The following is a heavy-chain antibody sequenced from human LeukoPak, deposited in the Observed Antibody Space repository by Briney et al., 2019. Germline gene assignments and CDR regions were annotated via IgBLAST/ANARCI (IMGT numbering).Heavy chain of an antibody. CDR1: GFTFSSYS. CDR2: ISGSSGTK. Sequence: PGGSLRLSCAASGFTFSSYSMNWVRQAPGKGLEWVSYISGSSGTKYYADSVKGRFTISRDNAKNSLYLQMNSLRAEDTAVYYCARAPYTSGWYRGDNDYWGQGPLVTVSS. V-gene: IGHV3-48*01. J-gene: IGHJ4*02. D-gene: IGHD6-19*01. CDR3: ARAPYTSGWYRGDNDY.